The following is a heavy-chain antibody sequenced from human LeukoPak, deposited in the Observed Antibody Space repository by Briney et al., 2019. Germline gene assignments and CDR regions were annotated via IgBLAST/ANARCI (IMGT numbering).Heavy chain of an antibody. CDR1: GGSISSGGYY. V-gene: IGHV4-39*01. D-gene: IGHD2-21*02. CDR2: IYYSGST. Sequence: SETLSLTCIVSGGSISSGGYYWGWIRQPPGKGLEWIGSIYYSGSTYYNPSLKSRVTISVDTSRNQFSLKLSSVSAADTAVYYCATSYCGGDCSLDYWGQGTLVTVSS. CDR3: ATSYCGGDCSLDY. J-gene: IGHJ4*02.